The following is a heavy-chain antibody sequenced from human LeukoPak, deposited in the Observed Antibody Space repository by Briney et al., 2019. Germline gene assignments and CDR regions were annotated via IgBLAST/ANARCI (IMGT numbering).Heavy chain of an antibody. D-gene: IGHD6-19*01. V-gene: IGHV1-2*02. Sequence: ASVKVSCKASGYTFTDYYMHWVRQAPGQGLEWMGWINPNSGGTNYAQKFQGRVTMTRDTSINTAYMELSRLRSDDTAVYYCARGWAVAGNPNWFDPWGQGTLVTVSS. CDR3: ARGWAVAGNPNWFDP. J-gene: IGHJ5*02. CDR1: GYTFTDYY. CDR2: INPNSGGT.